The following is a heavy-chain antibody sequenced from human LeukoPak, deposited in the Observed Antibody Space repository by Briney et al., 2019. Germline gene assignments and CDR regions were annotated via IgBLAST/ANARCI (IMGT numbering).Heavy chain of an antibody. CDR1: GFSVSSNY. V-gene: IGHV3-53*01. CDR3: ARATSDSSGYPVSDY. Sequence: GGSLRLSCVVSGFSVSSNYMSWVRQAPGKGLEWVSVIYSGGSTFYGDSVKGRFTISRDISKNTVSLQMNSLRAEDSGIYYCARATSDSSGYPVSDYWGQGTLVTVSS. J-gene: IGHJ4*02. CDR2: IYSGGST. D-gene: IGHD3-22*01.